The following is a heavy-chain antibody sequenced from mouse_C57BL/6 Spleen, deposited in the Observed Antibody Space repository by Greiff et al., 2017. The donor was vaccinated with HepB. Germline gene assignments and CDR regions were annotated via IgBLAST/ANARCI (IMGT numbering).Heavy chain of an antibody. CDR3: ASSYYGYDGGLGYAMDY. J-gene: IGHJ4*01. CDR2: ISSGSSTI. V-gene: IGHV5-17*01. Sequence: EVKLVESGGGLVKPGGSLKLSCAASGFTFSDYGMHWVRQAPEKGLEWVAYISSGSSTIYYADTVKGRFTISRDNAKNTLFLQMTSLRSEDTAMYYCASSYYGYDGGLGYAMDYWGQGTSVTVSS. D-gene: IGHD2-2*01. CDR1: GFTFSDYG.